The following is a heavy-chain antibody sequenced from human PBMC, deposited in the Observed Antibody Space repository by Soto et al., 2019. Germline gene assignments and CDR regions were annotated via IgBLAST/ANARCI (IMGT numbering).Heavy chain of an antibody. V-gene: IGHV3-23*01. CDR3: AKAGVGCSGGACYFDC. CDR1: GFTFGNYA. J-gene: IGHJ4*02. D-gene: IGHD2-15*01. Sequence: GGSLRLSCAASGFTFGNYAMSWVRQAPGKGLEWVSYLTGSGGLTYYADPVKGRFTISRDNSKNTLYLQMNSLRAEDAAIYYCAKAGVGCSGGACYFDCWGQGTLVTVSS. CDR2: LTGSGGLT.